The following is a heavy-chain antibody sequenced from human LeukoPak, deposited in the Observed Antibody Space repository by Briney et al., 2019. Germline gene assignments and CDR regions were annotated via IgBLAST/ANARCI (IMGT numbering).Heavy chain of an antibody. V-gene: IGHV4-59*01. CDR2: IYYSGST. Sequence: SETLSLTCAVYGGSFSGYYWSWIRQPPGKGLEWIGYIYYSGSTNYNPSLKSRVTISVDTSKNQFSLKLSSVTAADTAVYYCARYNYDKFLDYWGQGTLVTVSS. CDR3: ARYNYDKFLDY. J-gene: IGHJ4*02. CDR1: GGSFSGYY. D-gene: IGHD3-22*01.